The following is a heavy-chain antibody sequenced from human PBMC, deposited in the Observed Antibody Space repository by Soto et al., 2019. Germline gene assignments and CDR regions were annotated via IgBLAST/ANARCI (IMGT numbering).Heavy chain of an antibody. CDR1: GFSLSTSGVG. Sequence: QITLKESGPTLVKPTQTLTLTCTFSGFSLSTSGVGVGWIRQPPGKPLEWLALIYWDDDKRYSPSLKSRPTITKDTSKNQVVLTMTNMDPVDTATYYCAHSLIPNWGSRGAFDYWGQGTLVTVSS. J-gene: IGHJ4*02. CDR3: AHSLIPNWGSRGAFDY. V-gene: IGHV2-5*02. D-gene: IGHD7-27*01. CDR2: IYWDDDK.